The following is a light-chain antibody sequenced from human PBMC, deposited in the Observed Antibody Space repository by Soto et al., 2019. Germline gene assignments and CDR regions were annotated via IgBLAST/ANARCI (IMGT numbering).Light chain of an antibody. CDR1: SSNIGAGYD. CDR3: QSYDSSLRVYVV. V-gene: IGLV1-40*01. CDR2: GNS. Sequence: QSVLTQPPSVSGAPGQRVTISCTGSSSNIGAGYDVHWYQQLPGTAPKLLIYGNSSRPSGVPDRFSGSKSGTSASLAITGLQAEDGADYYCQSYDSSLRVYVVFGGGTKLTVL. J-gene: IGLJ2*01.